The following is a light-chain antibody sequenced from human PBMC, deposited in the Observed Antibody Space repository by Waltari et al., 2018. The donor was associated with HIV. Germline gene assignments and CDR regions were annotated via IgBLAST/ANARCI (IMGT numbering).Light chain of an antibody. J-gene: IGKJ1*01. CDR1: QSISSY. CDR3: QQSYSTPGT. Sequence: DIQMTQSPSSLSASVGDRVTLTCRASQSISSYLNWSQQKPGKAPKLLIYAASSLQSGVPSRFSGSGSGTDFTLTISSLQPEDFATYYCQQSYSTPGTFGQGTKVEIK. V-gene: IGKV1-39*01. CDR2: AAS.